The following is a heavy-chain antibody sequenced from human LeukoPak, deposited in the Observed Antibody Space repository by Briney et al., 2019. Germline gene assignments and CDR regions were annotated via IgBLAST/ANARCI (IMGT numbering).Heavy chain of an antibody. CDR2: IYYSGTT. CDR1: GGSISSGDYY. D-gene: IGHD3-22*01. CDR3: ATYYDSSGPSFDY. V-gene: IGHV4-30-4*01. Sequence: SETLSLTCTVSGGSISSGDYYWSCIRQPPGKGLEWIGYIYYSGTTYSNPSLRSRISISVDTSKNQFSLKLSSVTAADTAVYYCATYYDSSGPSFDYMGERTLVTVSS. J-gene: IGHJ4*02.